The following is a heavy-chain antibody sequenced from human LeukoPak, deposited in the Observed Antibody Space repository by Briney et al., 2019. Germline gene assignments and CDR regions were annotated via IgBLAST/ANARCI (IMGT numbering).Heavy chain of an antibody. CDR3: ARGLGVLLWFGEGYYYMDV. CDR1: GYTFTSYD. J-gene: IGHJ6*03. CDR2: MNPNSGNT. D-gene: IGHD3-10*01. V-gene: IGHV1-8*01. Sequence: GASVKVSCKASGYTFTSYDINWVRQATGQGLEWMGWMNPNSGNTGYAQKFQGRVTMTRNTSISTAYVELSSLRSEDTAVYYCARGLGVLLWFGEGYYYMDVWGKGTTVTISS.